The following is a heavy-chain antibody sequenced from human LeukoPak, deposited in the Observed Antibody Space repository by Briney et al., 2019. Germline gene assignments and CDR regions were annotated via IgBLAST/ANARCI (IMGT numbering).Heavy chain of an antibody. CDR1: GGSINNYY. CDR2: AYYSGRT. J-gene: IGHJ4*02. V-gene: IGHV4-59*08. CDR3: ARHGYDSNGLD. D-gene: IGHD3-22*01. Sequence: PSETPSLTCTVSGGSINNYYWSWIRQPPGQGLQWIGYAYYSGRTSYNPSLQSRVTISVNTSKSEFSLKLSSVIAADTAVYYCARHGYDSNGLDWGQGTLVTVSS.